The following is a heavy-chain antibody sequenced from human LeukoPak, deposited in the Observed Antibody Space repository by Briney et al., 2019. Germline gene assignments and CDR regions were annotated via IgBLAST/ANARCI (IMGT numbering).Heavy chain of an antibody. V-gene: IGHV4-30-2*01. Sequence: SQTLSLTCAVSGASMSSHGYSWSWIRQTPRKGLEFSGYIYHDGNTYYNPSLKSRVTISVDKSKNQFSLKVTSVTAADTAVYYCARDEGSGSYYTHDAFDIWGQGTMVIVSS. CDR3: ARDEGSGSYYTHDAFDI. J-gene: IGHJ3*02. CDR2: IYHDGNT. D-gene: IGHD3-10*01. CDR1: GASMSSHGYS.